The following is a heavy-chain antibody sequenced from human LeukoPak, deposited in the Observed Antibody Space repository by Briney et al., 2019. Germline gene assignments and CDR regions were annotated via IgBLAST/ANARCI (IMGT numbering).Heavy chain of an antibody. V-gene: IGHV3-30*18. Sequence: PGRSLRLSCAASGFTFSSYGMHWVRQAPGKGLEWVAVISYDGSNKYYAGSVKGRFTISRDNSKNTLYLQMNSLRAEDTAVYYCAKDWAAQTTYYYGSGSTTPDYWGQGTLVTVSS. CDR1: GFTFSSYG. D-gene: IGHD3-10*01. J-gene: IGHJ4*02. CDR2: ISYDGSNK. CDR3: AKDWAAQTTYYYGSGSTTPDY.